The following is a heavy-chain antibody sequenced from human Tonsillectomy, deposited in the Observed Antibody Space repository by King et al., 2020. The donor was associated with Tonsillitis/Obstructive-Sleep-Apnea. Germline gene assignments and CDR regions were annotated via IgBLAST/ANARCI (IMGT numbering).Heavy chain of an antibody. Sequence: VQLVESGGGLVQPGGSLRLSCAASGFTFSSYAMSWVRQAPGKGLEWVSAISGSGGSTSYADSVKGRFTISRDNSKKTLYMQMNSLRAEDTAVYYCAKSIVVIPAAVDYFGQGTLVTVSS. J-gene: IGHJ4*02. V-gene: IGHV3-23*04. CDR2: ISGSGGST. CDR3: AKSIVVIPAAVDY. CDR1: GFTFSSYA. D-gene: IGHD2-2*01.